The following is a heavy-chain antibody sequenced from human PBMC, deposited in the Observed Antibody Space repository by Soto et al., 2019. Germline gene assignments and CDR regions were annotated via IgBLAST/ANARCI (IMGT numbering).Heavy chain of an antibody. D-gene: IGHD5-18*01. CDR1: GGSISRYY. CDR2: IYYSGST. CDR3: ARLVWSYGTWFDP. J-gene: IGHJ5*02. Sequence: SETRSLTWTVSGGSISRYYWSGSRQPPGKGLEWIGYIYYSGSTTYDPSLESRVTISVDTSKNQFSLKLSSVTAADTAVYYCARLVWSYGTWFDPWGQGTLVTVS. V-gene: IGHV4-59*08.